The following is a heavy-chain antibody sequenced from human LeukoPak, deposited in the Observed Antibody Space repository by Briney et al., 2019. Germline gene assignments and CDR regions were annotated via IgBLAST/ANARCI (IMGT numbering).Heavy chain of an antibody. D-gene: IGHD3-22*01. CDR1: GFTLSTYA. V-gene: IGHV3-23*01. CDR3: AKDQLGGYYYARVGMDV. J-gene: IGHJ6*02. CDR2: ISGSGGTT. Sequence: GGSLRHSCAASGFTLSTYAMSWVRQAPGKGLEWVSGISGSGGTTHYADSVKGRFTISRDNSKNTLYVQMNSLTAEDTAVYYCAKDQLGGYYYARVGMDVWGQGTTVTVSS.